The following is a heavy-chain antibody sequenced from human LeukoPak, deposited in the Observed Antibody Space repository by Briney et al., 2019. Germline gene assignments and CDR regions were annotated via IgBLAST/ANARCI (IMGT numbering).Heavy chain of an antibody. CDR1: GYTFTGYY. V-gene: IGHV1-2*02. CDR2: INPNSGGT. D-gene: IGHD3-22*01. Sequence: GASVKVSCKASGYTFTGYYMHWVRQAPGQGLEWMGWINPNSGGTNYAQKVQGRVTMTRDTSISTAYMELSRLRSDDTAVYYSTRFDSSGYYGKGSFDYCGQGTLVTVSS. CDR3: TRFDSSGYYGKGSFDY. J-gene: IGHJ4*02.